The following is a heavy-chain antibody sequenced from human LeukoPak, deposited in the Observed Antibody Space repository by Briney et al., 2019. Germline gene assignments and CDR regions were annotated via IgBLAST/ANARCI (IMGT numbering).Heavy chain of an antibody. CDR2: ISSSSIYI. CDR1: EFTFSNYN. CDR3: ARDPGGNCFLEY. V-gene: IGHV3-21*01. J-gene: IGHJ4*02. Sequence: PRGSLIKTSAASEFTFSNYNMNWVRQAPGKGLEWVSSISSSSIYIYYADSVKGRFTISRDNAKNSLYLQMNSLRAEDTAVYYCARDPGGNCFLEYWGQGTLVTVSS. D-gene: IGHD4-23*01.